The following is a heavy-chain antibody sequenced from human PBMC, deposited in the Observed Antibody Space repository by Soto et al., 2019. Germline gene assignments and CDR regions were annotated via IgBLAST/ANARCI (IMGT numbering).Heavy chain of an antibody. V-gene: IGHV4-30-4*01. J-gene: IGHJ2*01. D-gene: IGHD3-22*01. Sequence: QVQLQESGPGLVKPSQTLSLTCTVSGGSISSGDYYWSWIRQPPGKGLEWIGYIYYSGSTYYNPSLKSRVTISVDTSKHQFSLKLSSVTAADTAVYYCARDSSGYSDDWDFDLWGRGTLVTVSS. CDR2: IYYSGST. CDR1: GGSISSGDYY. CDR3: ARDSSGYSDDWDFDL.